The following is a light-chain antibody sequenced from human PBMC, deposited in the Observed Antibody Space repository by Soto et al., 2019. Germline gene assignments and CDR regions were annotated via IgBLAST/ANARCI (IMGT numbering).Light chain of an antibody. CDR2: GAS. J-gene: IGKJ1*01. CDR1: QSISSS. V-gene: IGKV3-20*01. CDR3: QQYGSSPPT. Sequence: EIVLTQSPGTLSLSPGERATLSCRASQSISSSLAWYQQKPGQAPRLLIFGASIRATGIPDKFSGSGSGTDFTLTISRLEREDFAVYSCQQYGSSPPTFGQGTKVEIK.